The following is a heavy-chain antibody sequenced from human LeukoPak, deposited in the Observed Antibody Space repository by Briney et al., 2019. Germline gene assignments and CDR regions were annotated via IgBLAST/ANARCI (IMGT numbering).Heavy chain of an antibody. J-gene: IGHJ6*02. Sequence: SETLSLTCTVSGGSVSSSSYYWGWIRQPPGKGLEWIGSIYYSGSTYYNPSLKSRVTISVDTSKNQFSLKLSSVTAADTAVYYCARDGRADYDYIGMDVWGQGTTVTVSS. CDR2: IYYSGST. V-gene: IGHV4-39*07. CDR1: GGSVSSSSYY. D-gene: IGHD5-12*01. CDR3: ARDGRADYDYIGMDV.